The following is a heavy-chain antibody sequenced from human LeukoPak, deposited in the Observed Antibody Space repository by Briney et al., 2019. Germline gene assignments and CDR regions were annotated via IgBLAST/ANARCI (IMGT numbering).Heavy chain of an antibody. V-gene: IGHV4-34*01. CDR3: ARDPAYYYDSSGYYLTPHFDY. D-gene: IGHD3-22*01. CDR1: GGSFSGYY. J-gene: IGHJ4*02. CDR2: INHSGST. Sequence: SETLSLTCAVYGGSFSGYYWSWIRQPPGKGLEWIGEINHSGSTNYNPSLKSRVTISVDTSKNQFSLKLSSVTAADTAVYYCARDPAYYYDSSGYYLTPHFDYWGQGTLVTVSS.